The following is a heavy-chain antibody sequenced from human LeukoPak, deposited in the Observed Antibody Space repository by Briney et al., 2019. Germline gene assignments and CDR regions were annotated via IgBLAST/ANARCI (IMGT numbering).Heavy chain of an antibody. V-gene: IGHV3-74*01. Sequence: PGGSLRLSCAVSGFKFSSYWMNWVRQVPGKGLMWVAHINTNGDSANYADSVKGRFTISRDNAKSTLSLQMNSLRAEGTAIYYCVRDNAYTFDYWGQGTLVTVSS. D-gene: IGHD5-24*01. CDR2: INTNGDSA. J-gene: IGHJ4*01. CDR3: VRDNAYTFDY. CDR1: GFKFSSYW.